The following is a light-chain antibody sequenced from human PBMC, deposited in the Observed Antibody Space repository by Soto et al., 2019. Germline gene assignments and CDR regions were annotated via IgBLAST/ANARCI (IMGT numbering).Light chain of an antibody. CDR1: QSISSW. CDR2: AAS. V-gene: IGKV1-12*01. J-gene: IGKJ1*01. CDR3: QQADSFPRK. Sequence: DIQMTQSPSTLSASVGDRVTITCRASQSISSWLAWYQQKPGQAPKLLIYAASNLRSGVPSRFSGSGSGAHYTLTITALQPEDFATYFCQQADSFPRKFGQGTKVDIK.